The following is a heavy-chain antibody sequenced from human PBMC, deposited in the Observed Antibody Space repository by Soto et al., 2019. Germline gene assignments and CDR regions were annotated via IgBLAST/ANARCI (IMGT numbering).Heavy chain of an antibody. CDR1: GDSVSSNSAA. J-gene: IGHJ6*02. D-gene: IGHD3-10*01. CDR3: ARDQVGMVRGLRYYYYGMDV. V-gene: IGHV6-1*01. CDR2: TYYRSKWYN. Sequence: QVQLQQSGPGLVKPSQTLSLTCAISGDSVSSNSAAWNWIRQSPSRGLEWLGRTYYRSKWYNDYAVSVKSRITINPDTSKNQFSLQLNSVTPEDTAVYYCARDQVGMVRGLRYYYYGMDVWGQGTTVTVSS.